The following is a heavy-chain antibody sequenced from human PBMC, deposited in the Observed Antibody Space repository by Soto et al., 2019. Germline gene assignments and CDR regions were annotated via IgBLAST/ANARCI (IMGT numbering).Heavy chain of an antibody. D-gene: IGHD3-9*01. Sequence: ASVKVSCKASGYTFTSYDINWVRQATGQGLEWMGWMNPNSGNTGYAQKFQGRVTMTRNTSISTAYMELSSLRSEDTVVYYCARGSPPYDILTGYWSAYYYYYGMDVWGQGTTVTVSS. CDR1: GYTFTSYD. V-gene: IGHV1-8*01. CDR2: MNPNSGNT. CDR3: ARGSPPYDILTGYWSAYYYYYGMDV. J-gene: IGHJ6*02.